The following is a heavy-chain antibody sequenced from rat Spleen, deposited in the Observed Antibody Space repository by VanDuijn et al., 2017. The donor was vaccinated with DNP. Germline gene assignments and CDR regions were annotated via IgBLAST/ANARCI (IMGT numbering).Heavy chain of an antibody. Sequence: EVQVVESGGGLVQPGRSLKLSCATSGFTFSNYAMNWIRQAPTKGLEWVATIIHNGTTTYYRDSVKGRFTISRDNAKNTLFLQMDSLRSEDTATYYCATSGYGYDGYPFAYWGHGTLVTVSS. CDR2: IIHNGTTT. CDR1: GFTFSNYA. CDR3: ATSGYGYDGYPFAY. V-gene: IGHV5-19*01. D-gene: IGHD1-12*03. J-gene: IGHJ3*01.